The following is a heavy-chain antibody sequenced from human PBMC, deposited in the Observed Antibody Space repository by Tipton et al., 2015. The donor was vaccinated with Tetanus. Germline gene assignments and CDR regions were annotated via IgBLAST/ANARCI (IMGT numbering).Heavy chain of an antibody. D-gene: IGHD4-17*01. Sequence: TLSLTCTVSGDSISRSNWWSWVRQPPGKGLEWIGYISYSGSTNSNPSLKSRVTISIDTSKNQFSLKLNSVTAADTAVYFCIGYDYGDYYFDYWGQGTLVTVSS. V-gene: IGHV4-4*01. CDR2: ISYSGST. J-gene: IGHJ4*02. CDR3: IGYDYGDYYFDY. CDR1: GDSISRSNW.